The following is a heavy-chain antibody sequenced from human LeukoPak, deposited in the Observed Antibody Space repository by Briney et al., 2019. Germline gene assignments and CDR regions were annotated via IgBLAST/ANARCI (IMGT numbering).Heavy chain of an antibody. CDR1: GFTFSTYW. CDR3: ARGSGDYDFWSGYYALDY. V-gene: IGHV3-7*01. J-gene: IGHJ4*02. Sequence: GGSLRLSCVVSGFTFSTYWMSWVRQAPGKGLECVANIKQDGSEKYYVDSVKGRFTISRDNAKNSLYLQMNSLRAEDTAVYYCARGSGDYDFWSGYYALDYWGQGTLVTVSS. D-gene: IGHD3-3*01. CDR2: IKQDGSEK.